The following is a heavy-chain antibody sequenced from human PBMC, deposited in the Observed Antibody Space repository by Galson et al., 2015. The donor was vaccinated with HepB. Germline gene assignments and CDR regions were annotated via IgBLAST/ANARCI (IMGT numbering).Heavy chain of an antibody. CDR2: TYYRSKWYN. Sequence: CAISGDSVSSNSAAWNWIRQSPSRGLEWLGRTYYRSKWYNDYALPVKSRITINPDTSKNQFSLQLNSVTPEGTAVYYCARIFRHQIDYWGQGALVTVSS. J-gene: IGHJ4*02. CDR3: ARIFRHQIDY. CDR1: GDSVSSNSAA. V-gene: IGHV6-1*01. D-gene: IGHD2-2*01.